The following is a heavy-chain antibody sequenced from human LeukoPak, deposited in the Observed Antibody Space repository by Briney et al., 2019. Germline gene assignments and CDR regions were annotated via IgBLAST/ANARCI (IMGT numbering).Heavy chain of an antibody. Sequence: SETLSLTCAVYGGSFSGYYWSWLRQPPGKGLEWIGEINHSGSTNYNPSLKSRVTISVDTSKNQFSLKLSSVAAADTAVYYCARESEYYDIVTGYYPNWCDPWGEGTLLTVSS. CDR3: ARESEYYDIVTGYYPNWCDP. CDR2: INHSGST. D-gene: IGHD3-9*01. CDR1: GGSFSGYY. J-gene: IGHJ5*02. V-gene: IGHV4-34*01.